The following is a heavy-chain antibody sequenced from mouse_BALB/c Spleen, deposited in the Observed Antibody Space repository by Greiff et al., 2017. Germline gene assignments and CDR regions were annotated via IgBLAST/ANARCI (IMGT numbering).Heavy chain of an antibody. J-gene: IGHJ1*01. Sequence: QVQLKQSGPGLVAPSQSLSITCTVSGFSLTSYGVHWVRQPPGKGLEWLGVIWAGGSTNYNSALMSRLSISTDNSKSQVFLKMNSLQTDDTAMYYCARDRYWYFDVWGEGTTVTVSS. CDR1: GFSLTSYG. CDR2: IWAGGST. V-gene: IGHV2-9*02. CDR3: ARDRYWYFDV.